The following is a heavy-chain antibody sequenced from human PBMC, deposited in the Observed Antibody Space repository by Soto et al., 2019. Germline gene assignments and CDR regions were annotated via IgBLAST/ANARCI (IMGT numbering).Heavy chain of an antibody. J-gene: IGHJ4*02. V-gene: IGHV4-4*02. CDR2: IYRTGNT. CDR1: GGSFTSNNW. CDR3: TRRVPGTSVDW. Sequence: VQLQESGPGLVKPSGTLSLTCAVSGGSFTSNNWLTWVRHPPGQGLEWIGEIYRTGNTNYNPSLKSRVTVSLEKSANQFSLRVTSLTAAATAGYYRTRRVPGTSVDWWGQGSLVTFSS. D-gene: IGHD1-7*01.